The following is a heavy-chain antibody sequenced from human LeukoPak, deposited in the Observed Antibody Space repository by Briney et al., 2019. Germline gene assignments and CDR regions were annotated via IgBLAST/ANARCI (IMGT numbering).Heavy chain of an antibody. CDR2: IWYDGSNK. D-gene: IGHD2-15*01. J-gene: IGHJ4*02. CDR3: AKVVGQKGRLPGDY. V-gene: IGHV3-30*02. Sequence: PGGSLRLSCAASGFTFSSYGMHWVRQAPGKGLEWVAVIWYDGSNKYYADSVKGRFTISRDNSKNTLYLQMNSLRAEDTAVYYCAKVVGQKGRLPGDYWGQGTLVTVSS. CDR1: GFTFSSYG.